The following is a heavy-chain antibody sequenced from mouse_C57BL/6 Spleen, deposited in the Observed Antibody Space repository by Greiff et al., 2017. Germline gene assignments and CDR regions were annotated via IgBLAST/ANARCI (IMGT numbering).Heavy chain of an antibody. Sequence: EVHLVESGGGLVKPGGSLKLSCAASGFTFSDYGMHWVRQAPEKGLEWVAYISGGSSTIYYADTVKGRFTISRDNAKNTLFLQMTSLRSEDTAMYYCAIDYSFAYWGQGTLVTVSA. CDR2: ISGGSSTI. V-gene: IGHV5-17*01. J-gene: IGHJ3*01. D-gene: IGHD2-4*01. CDR1: GFTFSDYG. CDR3: AIDYSFAY.